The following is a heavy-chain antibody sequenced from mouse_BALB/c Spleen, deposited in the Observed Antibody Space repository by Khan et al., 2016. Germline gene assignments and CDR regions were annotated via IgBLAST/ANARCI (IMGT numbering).Heavy chain of an antibody. Sequence: VQLQQSGAELVKPGASVKLSCTASGFKIKDTYMHWVKQRPEQGLEWIGRIDPANGNTKYDPKFQGKATITADTSSNTAYLQLSSLTSEDTAVYYCAMITAYWGQGTLVTVSA. J-gene: IGHJ3*01. V-gene: IGHV14-3*02. CDR3: AMITAY. CDR1: GFKIKDTY. CDR2: IDPANGNT. D-gene: IGHD2-4*01.